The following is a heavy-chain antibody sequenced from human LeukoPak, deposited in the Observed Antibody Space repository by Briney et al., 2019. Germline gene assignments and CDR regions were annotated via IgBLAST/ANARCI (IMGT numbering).Heavy chain of an antibody. CDR3: ARGLGGSYSGIPFDY. Sequence: PSETLSLTCTVSGGSINSYYWSWIRQPAGKGLEWIGRIYTSGSTNYNPSLKSRVTMSVDTSKNQFSLKLNSVAAADTAVYYCARGLGGSYSGIPFDYWGQGTLVTVSS. J-gene: IGHJ4*02. V-gene: IGHV4-4*07. CDR1: GGSINSYY. D-gene: IGHD1-26*01. CDR2: IYTSGST.